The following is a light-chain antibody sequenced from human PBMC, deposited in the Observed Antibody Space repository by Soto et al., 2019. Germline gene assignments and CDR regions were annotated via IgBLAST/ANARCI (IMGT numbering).Light chain of an antibody. CDR1: SNDFGNYKY. CDR2: SVN. Sequence: QSALNQPASVSGSPGQSITISCTGTSNDFGNYKYVSWYQHHPGKAPKLQLYSVNNRPSGVSDRFSGSKSITSASLTISGLQTADEARYFCASYTMTNTLVFGGGTKLTVL. CDR3: ASYTMTNTLV. V-gene: IGLV2-14*01. J-gene: IGLJ2*01.